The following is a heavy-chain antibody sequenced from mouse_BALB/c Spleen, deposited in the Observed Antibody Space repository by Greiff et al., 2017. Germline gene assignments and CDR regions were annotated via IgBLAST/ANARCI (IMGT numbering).Heavy chain of an antibody. CDR2: INPSTGYT. CDR1: GYTFTSYW. D-gene: IGHD2-1*01. J-gene: IGHJ4*01. Sequence: VQLQQSGAELAKPGASVKMSCKASGYTFTSYWMPWVKQRPGQGLEWIGYINPSTGYTEYNQKFKDKATLTADKSSSTAYMQLSSLTSEDSAVYYCARRYYGNYDAMDYWGQGTSVTVSS. CDR3: ARRYYGNYDAMDY. V-gene: IGHV1-7*01.